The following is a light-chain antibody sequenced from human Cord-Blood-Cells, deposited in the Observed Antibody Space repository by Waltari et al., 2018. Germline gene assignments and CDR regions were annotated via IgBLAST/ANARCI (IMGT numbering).Light chain of an antibody. J-gene: IGKJ1*01. CDR2: AAS. CDR3: QQYYSYPWT. V-gene: IGKV1-8*01. CDR1: QGISSD. Sequence: RMTQSPSPSSASTGDRVTLTCRARQGISSDFAWYQQKPGKSPMLLNYAASTLQSGVPSTFSGSESGTDFTLTISCLESEDFSTYCCQQYYSYPWTFGQGTKVEIK.